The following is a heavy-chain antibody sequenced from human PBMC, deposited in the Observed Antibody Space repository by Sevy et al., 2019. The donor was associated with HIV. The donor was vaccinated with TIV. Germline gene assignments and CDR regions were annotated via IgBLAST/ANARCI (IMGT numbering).Heavy chain of an antibody. CDR1: GFTFNIYA. Sequence: GGSLRLSCAASGFTFNIYAMSWVRQAPGKGLEWLSAISGGGDGTYYADSVKGRFTISGDNSRNTLYLQMNSLRAEDTVVDYCAKRPYYYYTRDGHLGSSTDEAEYWGQGTLVTVSS. CDR3: AKRPYYYYTRDGHLGSSTDEAEY. CDR2: ISGGGDGT. J-gene: IGHJ4*02. V-gene: IGHV3-23*01. D-gene: IGHD3-10*01.